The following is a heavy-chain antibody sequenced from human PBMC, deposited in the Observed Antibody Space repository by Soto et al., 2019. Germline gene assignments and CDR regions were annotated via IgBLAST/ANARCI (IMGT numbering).Heavy chain of an antibody. V-gene: IGHV3-23*01. CDR2: ISGSGGST. Sequence: EVQLLESGGGLVQPGGSLRLSCAASGFTFSSYAMSWVRQAPGKGLEWVSAISGSGGSTYYADSVKGRFTISRDNSRNTLYLQMNGLRAEDTAVYYCAKHRKVDTAMVLGNWFDPWGQGTLVTVSS. D-gene: IGHD5-18*01. J-gene: IGHJ5*02. CDR1: GFTFSSYA. CDR3: AKHRKVDTAMVLGNWFDP.